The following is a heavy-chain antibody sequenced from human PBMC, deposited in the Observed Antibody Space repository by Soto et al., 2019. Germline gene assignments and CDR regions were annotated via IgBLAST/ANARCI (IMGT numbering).Heavy chain of an antibody. CDR3: AAERGRRGLNWFDP. CDR1: GGTFSSYA. V-gene: IGHV1-69*01. J-gene: IGHJ5*02. D-gene: IGHD3-16*01. Sequence: QVQLVPSGAEVQKPGSSVKVSCKASGGTFSSYAISWVRQAPGQGLEWMGGIIPIFGTANYAQKFQGRVTITADESTSTADMELSSLRSEDTAVYYCAAERGRRGLNWFDPWGQGTLVTVSS. CDR2: IIPIFGTA.